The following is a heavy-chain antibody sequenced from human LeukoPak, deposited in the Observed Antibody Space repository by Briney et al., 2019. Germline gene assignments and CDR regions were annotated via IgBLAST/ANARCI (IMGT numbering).Heavy chain of an antibody. J-gene: IGHJ4*02. CDR2: ISSSGRTK. Sequence: GGSLRLSCAASGFTFSDYDMSWIRQAPGKGLEWFSYISSSGRTKYYADSMKGRFTIYRDNAKNSLYLQMNSLRAEDTAVYYCARSLLGSSSGYLDYWGQGALVTVSS. V-gene: IGHV3-11*04. CDR3: ARSLLGSSSGYLDY. CDR1: GFTFSDYD. D-gene: IGHD3-22*01.